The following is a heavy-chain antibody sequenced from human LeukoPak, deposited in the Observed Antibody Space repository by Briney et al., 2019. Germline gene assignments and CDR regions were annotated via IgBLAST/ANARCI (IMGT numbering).Heavy chain of an antibody. CDR2: ITSNGGSA. Sequence: GGSLRLSCSASGVTFSSYTIHWVRQAPGKGLEFVSAITSNGGSAYYTDSVKGRFTISRDNSKNTVYLQMSSLRAEDTAVYYCVIVRGYFDSSGSDYWGQGTLVTVSS. V-gene: IGHV3-64D*06. J-gene: IGHJ4*02. CDR1: GVTFSSYT. CDR3: VIVRGYFDSSGSDY. D-gene: IGHD3-9*01.